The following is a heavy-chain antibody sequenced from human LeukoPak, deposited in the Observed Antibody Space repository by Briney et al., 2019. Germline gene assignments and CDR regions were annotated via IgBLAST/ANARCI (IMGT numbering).Heavy chain of an antibody. J-gene: IGHJ3*02. D-gene: IGHD3-22*01. CDR2: ISSRGGIA. CDR3: ARDKYLVGYYYDSSTDAFDI. Sequence: PGGSLRLSCAASGFTFSSFEMNWVRQAPGKGLEWVSYISSRGGIAFYADSVKGRFTISRDNAKNSLYLQMNSLRDEDTAVYYCARDKYLVGYYYDSSTDAFDIWGQGTKVTVSS. CDR1: GFTFSSFE. V-gene: IGHV3-48*03.